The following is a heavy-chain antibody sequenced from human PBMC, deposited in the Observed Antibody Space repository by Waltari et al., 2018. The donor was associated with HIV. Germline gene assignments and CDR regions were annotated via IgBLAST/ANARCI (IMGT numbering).Heavy chain of an antibody. Sequence: QVQLQQSGPGLVKPSQTLSLTCAISGDSVSSNSAAWNWIRQSPRRGLEWLGRTYFRSKWYIDYAVAVKSRITINPDTSKNHFSLQLNSVTPEDTAVYFCARGWDYDFWSGLEGGKFDPWGLGTWSPSPQ. CDR1: GDSVSSNSAA. J-gene: IGHJ5*02. CDR3: ARGWDYDFWSGLEGGKFDP. D-gene: IGHD3-3*01. V-gene: IGHV6-1*01. CDR2: TYFRSKWYI.